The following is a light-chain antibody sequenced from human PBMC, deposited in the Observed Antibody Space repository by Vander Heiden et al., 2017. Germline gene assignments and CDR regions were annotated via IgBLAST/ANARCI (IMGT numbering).Light chain of an antibody. CDR2: GNT. V-gene: IGLV1-40*01. CDR1: SSNTGADYD. Sequence: QSVLTQPPSVSGAPGQRVTISCTGSSSNTGADYDLHWYQQLPGTAPKLHIYGNTNRPSGVPDRFSGSKSGTSASLAITGLQAADEGFYYCQSYDSGLSRWVFGGGTRLTVL. J-gene: IGLJ3*02. CDR3: QSYDSGLSRWV.